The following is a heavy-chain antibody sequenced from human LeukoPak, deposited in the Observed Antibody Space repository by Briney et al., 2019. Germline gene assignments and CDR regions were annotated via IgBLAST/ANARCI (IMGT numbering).Heavy chain of an antibody. V-gene: IGHV4-4*07. Sequence: PSETLSLTCTVSGGSVSNYYWSWIRQPAGKGLEWIGRIYTSGSTNYNPSLKSRVTMSVDTSKNQFSLKLSSVTAADTAVYYCARGGPYYYDSSARGYFDYWGQGTLVTVSS. D-gene: IGHD3-22*01. CDR1: GGSVSNYY. J-gene: IGHJ4*02. CDR3: ARGGPYYYDSSARGYFDY. CDR2: IYTSGST.